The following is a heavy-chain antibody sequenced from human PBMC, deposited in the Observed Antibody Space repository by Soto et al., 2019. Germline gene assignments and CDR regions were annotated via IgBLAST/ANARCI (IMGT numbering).Heavy chain of an antibody. Sequence: KPSETLSLTCTVSGGSISSYYWSWIRQPPGKGLEWIGYIYYSGSTNYNPSLKSRVTISVDTSKNQFSLKLSSVTAADTAVYYCARIDLDYSDYDYWGQGTLVTVSS. J-gene: IGHJ4*02. V-gene: IGHV4-59*01. D-gene: IGHD4-17*01. CDR2: IYYSGST. CDR3: ARIDLDYSDYDY. CDR1: GGSISSYY.